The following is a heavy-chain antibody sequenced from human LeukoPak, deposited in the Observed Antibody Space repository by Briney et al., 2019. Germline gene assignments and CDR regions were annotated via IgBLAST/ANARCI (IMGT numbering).Heavy chain of an antibody. CDR3: ARQDGYSGSYFDY. CDR2: IYYTGST. V-gene: IGHV4-39*01. CDR1: GVSVSGSNYR. J-gene: IGHJ4*02. D-gene: IGHD1-26*01. Sequence: SETLSLTCTVSGVSVSGSNYRWGGIRQPPGKGLEWIGTIYYTGSTCYNPSLKSRVTISVDTSKNQFSLKLISVTAADTAVYYCARQDGYSGSYFDYWGQGTLVTVSS.